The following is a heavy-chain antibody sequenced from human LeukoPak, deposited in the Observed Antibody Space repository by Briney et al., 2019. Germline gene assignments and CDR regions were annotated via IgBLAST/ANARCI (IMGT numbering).Heavy chain of an antibody. CDR3: TRQLNYDSSGYGFDY. Sequence: GGSLRLSCTASGFTFGDYAMSWFRQAPGKGLEWVGFIRSKAYGGTTEYAASVKGRFTISRDDSKSIAYPQMNSLKTEDTAVYYCTRQLNYDSSGYGFDYWGQGTLVTVSS. CDR1: GFTFGDYA. V-gene: IGHV3-49*03. CDR2: IRSKAYGGTT. J-gene: IGHJ4*02. D-gene: IGHD3-22*01.